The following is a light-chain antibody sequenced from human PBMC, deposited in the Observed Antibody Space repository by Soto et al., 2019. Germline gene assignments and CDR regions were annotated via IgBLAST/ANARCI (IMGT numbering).Light chain of an antibody. CDR3: QHYGSSQWT. J-gene: IGKJ1*01. Sequence: ESVLTQSPGILSLSPGERATLSCRASQSVSSSYLVWYQQKPGQAPRLLLYGASSWATGIPDRFSGSGSGTDFALTISRLEPEDFAVYYCQHYGSSQWTFGQATKVEIK. CDR2: GAS. CDR1: QSVSSSY. V-gene: IGKV3-20*01.